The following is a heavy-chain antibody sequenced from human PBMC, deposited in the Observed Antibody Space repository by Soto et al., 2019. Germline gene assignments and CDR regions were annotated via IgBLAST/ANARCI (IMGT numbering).Heavy chain of an antibody. V-gene: IGHV4-34*01. Sequence: SETLSLTCAVYGGSFSGYYWSWIRQPPGKGLEWIGEINHSGSTNYNPTLKSRVTISVDTSKNQFSLKLSSVTAADTAVYYCARVRIIMVRGLNWFDPWGQGTLVTVSS. CDR1: GGSFSGYY. CDR3: ARVRIIMVRGLNWFDP. J-gene: IGHJ5*02. D-gene: IGHD3-10*01. CDR2: INHSGST.